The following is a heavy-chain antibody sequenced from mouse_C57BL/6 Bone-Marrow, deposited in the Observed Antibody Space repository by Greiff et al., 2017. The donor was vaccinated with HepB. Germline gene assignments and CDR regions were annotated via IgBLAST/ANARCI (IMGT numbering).Heavy chain of an antibody. CDR2: ISDGGSYT. CDR3: AIDIWKLYYGNPFAY. V-gene: IGHV5-4*01. CDR1: GFTFSSYA. J-gene: IGHJ3*01. Sequence: EVKLVESGGGLVKPGGSLKLSCAASGFTFSSYAMSWVRQTPEKRLEWVATISDGGSYTYYPDNVKGRFTISRDNAKNNLYLQMSHLMSEDTAMYYCAIDIWKLYYGNPFAYWGQGTLVTVSA. D-gene: IGHD2-1*01.